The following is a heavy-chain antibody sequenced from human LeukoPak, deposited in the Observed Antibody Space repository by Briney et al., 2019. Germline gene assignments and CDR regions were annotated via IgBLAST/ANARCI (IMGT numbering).Heavy chain of an antibody. J-gene: IGHJ4*02. CDR2: INHSGST. CDR1: GGSFSGYH. D-gene: IGHD4-11*01. CDR3: ARTDYRE. V-gene: IGHV4-34*01. Sequence: PSETLSLTCAVYGGSFSGYHWSWIRQPPGKGLEWIGEINHSGSTNYNPSLKSRVTISVDTSKNQFSLKLSSVTAADTAVYYCARTDYREWGQGTLVTVSS.